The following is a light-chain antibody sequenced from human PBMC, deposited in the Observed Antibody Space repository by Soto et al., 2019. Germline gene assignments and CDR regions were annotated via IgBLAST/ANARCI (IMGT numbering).Light chain of an antibody. V-gene: IGKV3-20*01. CDR3: QHYGSSQRT. CDR2: GAS. J-gene: IGKJ1*01. CDR1: QSVSSIY. Sequence: ELVLTQSPGTLSLSPGERATLSCRASQSVSSIYLAWYQQKPGQAPRLLIYGASSRATGIPDRFSGSGSGTDFTLTISRLEPEDFAVYYCQHYGSSQRTFVQGTKVDIK.